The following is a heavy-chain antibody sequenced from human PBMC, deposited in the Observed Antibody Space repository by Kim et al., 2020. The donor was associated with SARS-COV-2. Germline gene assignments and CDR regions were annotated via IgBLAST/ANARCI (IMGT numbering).Heavy chain of an antibody. CDR1: GFTVSSNY. J-gene: IGHJ4*02. V-gene: IGHV3-53*01. Sequence: GGSLRLSCAASGFTVSSNYMSWVRQAPGKGLEWVSVIYSGGSTYYADSVKGRFTISRDNSKNTLYLQMNSLRAEDTAVYYCARRGSDPYYFDYWGQGTLVTVSS. D-gene: IGHD3-10*01. CDR3: ARRGSDPYYFDY. CDR2: IYSGGST.